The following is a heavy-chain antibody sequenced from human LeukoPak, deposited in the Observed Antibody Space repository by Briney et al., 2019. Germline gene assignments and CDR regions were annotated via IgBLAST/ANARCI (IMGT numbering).Heavy chain of an antibody. D-gene: IGHD6-19*01. CDR2: ISPSGNT. Sequence: SETLSLTCSVSSDSINTHSWSWIRQPAGKTLEWIGHISPSGNTNYNPSLKSRVTMSVDTSKNQFSLKLSSVTAADTAVYYCARGRAYSSGPPFDPWGPGTLVTVSS. J-gene: IGHJ5*02. V-gene: IGHV4-4*07. CDR1: SDSINTHS. CDR3: ARGRAYSSGPPFDP.